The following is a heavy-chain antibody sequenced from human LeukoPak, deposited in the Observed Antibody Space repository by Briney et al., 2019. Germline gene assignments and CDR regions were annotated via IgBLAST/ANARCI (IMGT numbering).Heavy chain of an antibody. CDR2: ICTDETTI. V-gene: IGHV3-74*01. J-gene: IGHJ4*02. CDR1: GFTFSNYC. Sequence: GGSLRLSCAASGFTFSNYCMHWVRQPPGKGLVWVSQICTDETTIRSADSVKGRFTISRDNAKNSLYLQMNSLRAEDTAVYYCARAAASKDDGSFYWGQGTLVTVSS. CDR3: ARAAASKDDGSFY. D-gene: IGHD3-22*01.